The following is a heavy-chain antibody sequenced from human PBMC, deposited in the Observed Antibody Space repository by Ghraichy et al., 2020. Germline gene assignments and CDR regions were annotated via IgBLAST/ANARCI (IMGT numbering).Heavy chain of an antibody. CDR3: ARDAFYGDYYFDY. CDR1: GFTFSSSG. V-gene: IGHV3-33*01. D-gene: IGHD4-17*01. CDR2: IWYDGSNK. J-gene: IGHJ4*02. Sequence: GGSLRLSCAASGFTFSSSGMHWVRQAPGKGLEWVAVIWYDGSNKYYADSVKGRFTISRDNSKNTLYLQMNSLRAEDTAVYYCARDAFYGDYYFDYWGQGTLVTVSS.